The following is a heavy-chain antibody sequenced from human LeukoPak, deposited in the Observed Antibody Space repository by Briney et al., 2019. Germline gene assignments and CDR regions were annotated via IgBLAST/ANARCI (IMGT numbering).Heavy chain of an antibody. D-gene: IGHD2-2*01. Sequence: SQTLSLTCTVSGGSISSGGYYWSWIRQPPGKGLEWIGYIYHSGSTYYNPSLKSRVTISVDRSKNQFSLKLSSVTAADTAVYYCARGYCSSTSCAYYYYYYMDVWGKGTTVTVSS. CDR3: ARGYCSSTSCAYYYYYYMDV. CDR1: GGSISSGGYY. CDR2: IYHSGST. J-gene: IGHJ6*03. V-gene: IGHV4-30-2*01.